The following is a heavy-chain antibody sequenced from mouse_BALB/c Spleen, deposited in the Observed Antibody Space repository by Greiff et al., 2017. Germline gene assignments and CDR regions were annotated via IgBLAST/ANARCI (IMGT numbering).Heavy chain of an antibody. J-gene: IGHJ4*01. CDR2: IRNKANGYTT. CDR3: ARTGGKNAMDY. D-gene: IGHD1-1*02. Sequence: EVKLMESGGGLVQPGGSLRLSCATSGFTFTDYYMSWVRQPPGKALEWLGFIRNKANGYTTEYSASVKGRFTISRDNSQSILYLQMNTLRAEDSATYYCARTGGKNAMDYWGQGTSVTVSS. V-gene: IGHV7-3*02. CDR1: GFTFTDYY.